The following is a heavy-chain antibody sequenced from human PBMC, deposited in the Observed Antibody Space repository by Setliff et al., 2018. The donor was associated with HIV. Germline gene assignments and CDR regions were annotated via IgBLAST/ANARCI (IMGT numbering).Heavy chain of an antibody. D-gene: IGHD1-26*01. CDR2: IGEIPSNA. V-gene: IGHV3-23*01. Sequence: PSETLSLSCEASGFTIRSYAMHWVRQAPGKGLEWVSFIGEIPSNAYYADSVKGRFTISRDNSRNTVSLQMNSLRVEDTATYYCAKDLLMGGNYPFWGQGTQVTVSS. J-gene: IGHJ4*02. CDR3: AKDLLMGGNYPF. CDR1: GFTIRSYA.